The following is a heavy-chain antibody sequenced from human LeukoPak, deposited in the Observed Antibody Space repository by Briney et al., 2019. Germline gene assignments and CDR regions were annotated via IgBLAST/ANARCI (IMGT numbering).Heavy chain of an antibody. V-gene: IGHV3-33*01. Sequence: PGGSLRLSCAASGFTFSSYGMHWVRQAPGKGLEWVAVIWYDGSNKYYADSVKGRFTISRDNSKNTLYLQMNSLRAEDTAVYYCARGSGYGLGAFDIWGQGTMVTVSS. J-gene: IGHJ3*02. CDR2: IWYDGSNK. CDR3: ARGSGYGLGAFDI. D-gene: IGHD5-12*01. CDR1: GFTFSSYG.